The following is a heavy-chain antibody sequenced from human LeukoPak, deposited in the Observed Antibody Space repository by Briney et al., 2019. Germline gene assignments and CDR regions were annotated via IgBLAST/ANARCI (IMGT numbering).Heavy chain of an antibody. J-gene: IGHJ4*02. CDR3: AKSDRYYYDSSGYKGFDY. CDR2: ISGSGRGGAT. CDR1: GFTFSNYA. V-gene: IGHV3-23*01. Sequence: PGGSLRLSCAASGFTFSNYAMSWVRQAPGKGLEWVSNISGSGRGGATYYADSVKGRFTISRDNSKNTLYLQMNSLRAEDTAVYYCAKSDRYYYDSSGYKGFDYWGQGTLVTVSS. D-gene: IGHD3-22*01.